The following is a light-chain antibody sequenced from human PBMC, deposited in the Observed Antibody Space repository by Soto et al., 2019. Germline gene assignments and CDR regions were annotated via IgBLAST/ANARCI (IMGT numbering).Light chain of an antibody. CDR1: STDFVSYNR. CDR2: EVR. V-gene: IGLV2-18*01. J-gene: IGLJ1*01. Sequence: QAVVTQPPSVSGSPGQSVTISCTGTSTDFVSYNRVSWYQQPPGTAPKLMIYEVRKRPSGVPDRFSGSKSGNTASLTISGLQAADEADYYCSLYTSENTYVFGTGTKVTVL. CDR3: SLYTSENTYV.